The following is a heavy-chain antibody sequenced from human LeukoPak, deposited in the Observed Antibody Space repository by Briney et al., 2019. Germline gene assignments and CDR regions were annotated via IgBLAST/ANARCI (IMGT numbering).Heavy chain of an antibody. Sequence: GGSLRLSCAASGFTFSSRGMSWVRQAPGKGLEWVSSITPSGDGTYYAASVKGRFTISRDNSKNTLYLQMDSLRADDTAKYYCARDVAMAGYHFDYWGQGTLVTVSS. CDR1: GFTFSSRG. V-gene: IGHV3-23*01. D-gene: IGHD6-19*01. J-gene: IGHJ4*02. CDR2: ITPSGDGT. CDR3: ARDVAMAGYHFDY.